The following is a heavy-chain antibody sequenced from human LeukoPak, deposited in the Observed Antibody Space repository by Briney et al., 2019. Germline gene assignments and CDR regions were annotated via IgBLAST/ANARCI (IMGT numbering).Heavy chain of an antibody. CDR1: GGSFSGYY. V-gene: IGHV4-34*01. D-gene: IGHD3-3*01. Sequence: SETLSLTCAVYGGSFSGYYWSWIRLPPGKGLEWIGEINHSGSTNYNPSLKSRVTISVDTSKNQFSLKLSSVTAADTAVYYCARGSSGFWSGYFYYWGQGTLVTVSS. CDR3: ARGSSGFWSGYFYY. J-gene: IGHJ4*02. CDR2: INHSGST.